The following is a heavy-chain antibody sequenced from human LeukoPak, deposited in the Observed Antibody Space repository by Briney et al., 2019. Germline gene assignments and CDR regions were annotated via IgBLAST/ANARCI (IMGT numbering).Heavy chain of an antibody. CDR3: AKDRRNTMPTISDY. J-gene: IGHJ4*02. CDR1: GFTFSSYS. Sequence: PGGSLRLTCVVSGFTFSSYSMNWLRQAPGKGLEWASDICGSGGSNSYAAPVKRRLTTSRHNTKNMLYLRMNSLRAEDTAVYYGAKDRRNTMPTISDYWGQGALVTVCS. V-gene: IGHV3-23*01. D-gene: IGHD3-3*01. CDR2: ICGSGGSN.